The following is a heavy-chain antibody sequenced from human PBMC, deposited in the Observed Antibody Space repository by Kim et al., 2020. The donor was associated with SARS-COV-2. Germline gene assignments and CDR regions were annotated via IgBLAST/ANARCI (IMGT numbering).Heavy chain of an antibody. CDR3: ARGARDPRPEDY. CDR1: GYTFTSYD. Sequence: ASVKVSCKASGYTFTSYDINWVRQATGQGLEWMGWMNPNRGNTGYAQKFQGRVTMTRNTSISTAYMELSSLRSEDTAVYYCARGARDPRPEDYWGQGTLVTVSS. CDR2: MNPNRGNT. V-gene: IGHV1-8*01. J-gene: IGHJ4*02.